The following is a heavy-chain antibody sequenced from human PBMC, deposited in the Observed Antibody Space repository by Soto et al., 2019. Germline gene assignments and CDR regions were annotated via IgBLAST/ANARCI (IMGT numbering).Heavy chain of an antibody. CDR2: IYYSGST. CDR3: ARVYGDYENGFDP. D-gene: IGHD4-17*01. V-gene: IGHV4-31*03. Sequence: SETLSLTCTVSGGSISSGGYYWSWIRQHPGKGLEWIGYIYYSGSTYYNPSLKSRVTISVDTSKNQFSLKLTSVTAADTAVYYWARVYGDYENGFDPWGQGTRVTVSS. J-gene: IGHJ5*02. CDR1: GGSISSGGYY.